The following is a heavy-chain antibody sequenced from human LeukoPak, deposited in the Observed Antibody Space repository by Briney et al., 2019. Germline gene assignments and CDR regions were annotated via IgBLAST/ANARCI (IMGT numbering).Heavy chain of an antibody. J-gene: IGHJ6*03. D-gene: IGHD3-10*01. V-gene: IGHV4-39*07. CDR1: GGSISSSSYY. CDR2: IYYSGST. CDR3: TRMVRGVMYYMDV. Sequence: SETLSLTCTVSGGSISSSSYYWGWIRQPPGKGLEWIGSIYYSGSTYYNPSLKSRVTISVDTSKNQFSLKLSSVTAADTAVYYCTRMVRGVMYYMDVWGKGTTVTVSS.